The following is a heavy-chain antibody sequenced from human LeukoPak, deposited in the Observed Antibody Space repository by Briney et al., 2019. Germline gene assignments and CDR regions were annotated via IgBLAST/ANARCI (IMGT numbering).Heavy chain of an antibody. V-gene: IGHV4-30-4*01. CDR1: GASIRSGDYY. CDR2: IYDSGST. CDR3: ARNGDQSGMDV. J-gene: IGHJ6*02. Sequence: SETLSLTCTVSGASIRSGDYYWSWIRQPPGKGLEWIGYIYDSGSTYYNPSLKSRITISVDTSENRFSLKLSSVTAADTAVYYCARNGDQSGMDVWGQGTTVTVSS. D-gene: IGHD4-17*01.